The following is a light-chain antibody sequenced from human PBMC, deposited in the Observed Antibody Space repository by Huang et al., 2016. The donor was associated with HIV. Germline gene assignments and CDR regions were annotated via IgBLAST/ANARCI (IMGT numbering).Light chain of an antibody. CDR3: QQYGNSPPYT. V-gene: IGKV3-20*01. J-gene: IGKJ2*01. CDR2: GTS. CDR1: QTISSNY. Sequence: EVVLTQSPGTLSLSPGERAPLSCRASQTISSNYFAWYQQKPGQAPRLLIYGTSNRATCIPDRFSGSGAGTDCTLTISRLEPEDFAVYYCQQYGNSPPYTFGQGTTLDIK.